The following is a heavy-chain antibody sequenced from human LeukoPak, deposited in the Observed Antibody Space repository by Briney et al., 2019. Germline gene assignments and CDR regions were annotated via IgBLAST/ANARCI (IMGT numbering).Heavy chain of an antibody. V-gene: IGHV3-30*03. CDR1: GFTFSSYG. CDR3: ARALDSYTGY. D-gene: IGHD1-14*01. Sequence: GGSLRLSCAASGFTFSSYGMHWVRQAPGEGLEWVAVISYDGSNKYYADSVKGRFTISRDNSKNSLYLQMNSLRAEDTAVYYCARALDSYTGYWGQGTLVTVSS. CDR2: ISYDGSNK. J-gene: IGHJ4*02.